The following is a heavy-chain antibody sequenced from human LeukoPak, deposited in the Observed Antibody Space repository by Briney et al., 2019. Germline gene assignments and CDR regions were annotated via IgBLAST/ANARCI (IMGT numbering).Heavy chain of an antibody. CDR2: ISAYNGNT. CDR3: ARGVSMSPGLLWFGEYRGFDY. Sequence: ASVKVSCKASGYTFTSYGISWVRQAPGQGLEWMGWISAYNGNTNYAQKLQGRVTMTTDTSTSTAYMELRSLRSDDTAVYYCARGVSMSPGLLWFGEYRGFDYWGQGTLVTASS. D-gene: IGHD3-10*01. V-gene: IGHV1-18*01. J-gene: IGHJ4*02. CDR1: GYTFTSYG.